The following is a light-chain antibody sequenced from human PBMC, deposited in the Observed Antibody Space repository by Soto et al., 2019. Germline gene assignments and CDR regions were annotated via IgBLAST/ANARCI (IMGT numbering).Light chain of an antibody. CDR1: QSVSNRY. Sequence: EIVLTQSPGTPSLSPGERATLSCRASQSVSNRYLAWYQQKPGQAPRPLIYGASSRATGIPDRFSGSGSGTDFTLTISRLEPEDFAVYYCQQYGSSPWTFGQGTKVDIK. J-gene: IGKJ1*01. CDR3: QQYGSSPWT. CDR2: GAS. V-gene: IGKV3-20*01.